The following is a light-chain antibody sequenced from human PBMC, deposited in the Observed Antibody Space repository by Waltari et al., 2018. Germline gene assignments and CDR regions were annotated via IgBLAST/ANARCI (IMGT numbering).Light chain of an antibody. V-gene: IGLV2-14*03. Sequence: QSGLTQPASVSGYPGQSITISCTGTRSVIRSYNFVSWYQQHPGKAPKLVIFDVSRWPSGVSHRFSGSKSGNTASLTISGLQAEDEAAYYCASYTSANTVLVGGGTKVTVL. CDR1: RSVIRSYNF. CDR3: ASYTSANTVL. CDR2: DVS. J-gene: IGLJ2*01.